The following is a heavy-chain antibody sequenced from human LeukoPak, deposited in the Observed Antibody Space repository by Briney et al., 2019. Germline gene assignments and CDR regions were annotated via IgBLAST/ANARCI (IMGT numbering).Heavy chain of an antibody. Sequence: SETLSLTCAVFGGSFSGYHWSWIRQPPGKGLEWIGEINHSGSTNYNPSLKSRVTISIDTSKNQFSLKLNSVTAADTAMYYCARIAAAGNGPLYYFDYWGQGTLVTVSS. V-gene: IGHV4-34*01. CDR2: INHSGST. D-gene: IGHD6-13*01. J-gene: IGHJ4*02. CDR3: ARIAAAGNGPLYYFDY. CDR1: GGSFSGYH.